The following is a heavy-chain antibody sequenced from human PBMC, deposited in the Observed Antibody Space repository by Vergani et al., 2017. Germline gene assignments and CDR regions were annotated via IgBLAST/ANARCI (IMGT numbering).Heavy chain of an antibody. J-gene: IGHJ5*02. CDR3: ARVMVGATTFWFDP. CDR1: GGSISRGSYY. Sequence: QVQLQESGPGLVKPSQTLSLTCPVSGGSISRGSYYWRCIRQPAGKGLEWIGRIYTSGSTHYNPSLTSRVTISVDTSKNQFSLKLSSVTAADTAVYYCARVMVGATTFWFDPWGQGTLVTVSS. V-gene: IGHV4-61*02. CDR2: IYTSGST. D-gene: IGHD1-26*01.